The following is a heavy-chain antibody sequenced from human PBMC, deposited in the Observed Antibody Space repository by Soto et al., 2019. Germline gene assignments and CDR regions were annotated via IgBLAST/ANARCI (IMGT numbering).Heavy chain of an antibody. CDR3: ARRNNYYSGSGSPED. Sequence: QMQLQESGPGLVKPSETLSLTCTVSGGSIRSSSYYWGWVRQPPGKALDWIGNLYYDGSTYYNPSLKSRVTISVDPSNNQVSLRLSSVTAADTAVYYCARRNNYYSGSGSPEDWGQGTLVTVSS. D-gene: IGHD3-10*01. CDR1: GGSIRSSSYY. V-gene: IGHV4-39*01. CDR2: LYYDGST. J-gene: IGHJ4*02.